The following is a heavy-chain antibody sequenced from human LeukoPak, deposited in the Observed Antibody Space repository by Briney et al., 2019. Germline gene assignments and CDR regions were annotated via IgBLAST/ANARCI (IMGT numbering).Heavy chain of an antibody. V-gene: IGHV1-24*01. J-gene: IGHJ6*02. CDR2: FDPEDGET. Sequence: ASVKVSCKVSGYTLTELSMHWVRQAPGKGLEWMGGFDPEDGETIYAQKFQGRVTMTEDTSTDTAYMELSSLRSEDTAVYYCARDQTDCSSNSCHNFHYGMDVWGQGTTVTVSS. CDR1: GYTLTELS. D-gene: IGHD2-2*01. CDR3: ARDQTDCSSNSCHNFHYGMDV.